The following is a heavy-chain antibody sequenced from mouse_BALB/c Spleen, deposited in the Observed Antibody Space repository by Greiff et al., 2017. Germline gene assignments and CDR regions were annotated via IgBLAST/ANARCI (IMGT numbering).Heavy chain of an antibody. CDR3: ARDYRYDVFDY. V-gene: IGHV3-2*02. CDR2: ISYSGST. D-gene: IGHD2-14*01. J-gene: IGHJ2*01. Sequence: VQLKESGPGLVKPSQSLSLTCTVTGYSITSDYAWNWIRQFPGNKLEWMGYISYSGSTSYNPSLKSRISITRDTSKNQFFLQLNSVTTEDTATYYCARDYRYDVFDYWGQGTTLTVSS. CDR1: GYSITSDYA.